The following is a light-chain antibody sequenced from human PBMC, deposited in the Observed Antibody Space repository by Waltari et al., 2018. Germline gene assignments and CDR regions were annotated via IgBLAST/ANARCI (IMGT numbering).Light chain of an antibody. J-gene: IGLJ3*02. CDR2: DVS. V-gene: IGLV2-23*02. CDR3: CSYAGNYIWV. Sequence: QSALTQPASVSGSPGQSVTISCTGASSDIGRYDIVSWYQQHPGNAPKLIICDVSKRPSGVSDRFSGSKCGDTASLTISGLQFEDEADYYCCSYAGNYIWVFGGGTRLTVL. CDR1: SSDIGRYDI.